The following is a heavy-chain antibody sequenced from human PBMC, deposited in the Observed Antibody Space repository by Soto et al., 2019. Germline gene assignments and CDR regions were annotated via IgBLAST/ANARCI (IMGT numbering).Heavy chain of an antibody. Sequence: TVSLTCTVSIDSVSMQYRSWIRQSPGKGLEWIGFVFYSGRTSYTPSLKSRVTISVDTSKNQFSMKLNSVTAADTAVYYCERYSSLSCSPAYCFDLWGHGILDTVSS. V-gene: IGHV4-59*02. D-gene: IGHD4-4*01. CDR2: VFYSGRT. CDR1: IDSVSMQY. CDR3: ERYSSLSCSPAYCFDL. J-gene: IGHJ4*01.